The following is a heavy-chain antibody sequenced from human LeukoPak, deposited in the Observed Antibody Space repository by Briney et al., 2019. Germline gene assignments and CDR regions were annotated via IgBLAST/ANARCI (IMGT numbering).Heavy chain of an antibody. CDR1: GGSISSGDYY. D-gene: IGHD5-12*01. CDR2: IYYSGST. J-gene: IGHJ6*02. CDR3: ARAVYSGYDFYGMDV. Sequence: SETLSLTCTVSGGSISSGDYYWRWIRQPPGRGLEWIVYIYYSGSTYYNPSLKTRVTISVDTSKNQFSLKLSSVTAADTAVYYCARAVYSGYDFYGMDVWGQGTTVTVSS. V-gene: IGHV4-30-4*01.